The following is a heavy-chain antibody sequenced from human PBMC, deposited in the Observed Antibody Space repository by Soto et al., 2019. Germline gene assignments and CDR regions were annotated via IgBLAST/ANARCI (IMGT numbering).Heavy chain of an antibody. Sequence: QVQLVQSGAEVKKPGSSVKVSCKASGGTFSSYAISWVRQAPGQGLEWMGGIIPIFGTANYAQKFQGRVTITADESTSTAYMELSSLRSEDTAVYYCARDLRTGYSSGWYSLGYYYYGMDVWGQGTTVTVSS. J-gene: IGHJ6*02. V-gene: IGHV1-69*01. CDR1: GGTFSSYA. CDR2: IIPIFGTA. CDR3: ARDLRTGYSSGWYSLGYYYYGMDV. D-gene: IGHD6-19*01.